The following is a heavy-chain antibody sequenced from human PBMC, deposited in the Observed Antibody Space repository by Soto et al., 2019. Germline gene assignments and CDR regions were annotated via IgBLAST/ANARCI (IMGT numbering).Heavy chain of an antibody. J-gene: IGHJ4*02. V-gene: IGHV3-74*01. Sequence: EVQLVESGGVLVQPGGSLRLSCAASGFTFSTHWMHWVRQAPGKGLVWVSRIIRDGSSTNYADSVKGRFTISRDNAKNTLYLQMNSLPAQDTGVYSCARGRSCWYGFDYWGQGTLVTVSS. CDR2: IIRDGSST. CDR1: GFTFSTHW. CDR3: ARGRSCWYGFDY. D-gene: IGHD6-19*01.